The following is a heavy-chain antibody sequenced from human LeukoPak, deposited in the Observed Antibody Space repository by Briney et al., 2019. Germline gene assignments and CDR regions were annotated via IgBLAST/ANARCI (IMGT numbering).Heavy chain of an antibody. CDR3: AKTRGTNSPKPIDY. D-gene: IGHD1-26*01. CDR2: ISSSSSTI. V-gene: IGHV3-48*01. J-gene: IGHJ4*02. CDR1: GFTFSSYS. Sequence: QPGGSLRLSCAASGFTFSSYSMIWVRQAPGKGLEWVSYISSSSSTIYYADSVKGRFTISRDNAKNSLYLQMNSLRAEDTAVYYCAKTRGTNSPKPIDYWGQGTLVTVSS.